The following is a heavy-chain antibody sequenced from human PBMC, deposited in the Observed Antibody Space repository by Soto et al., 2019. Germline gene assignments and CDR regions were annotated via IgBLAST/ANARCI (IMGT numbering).Heavy chain of an antibody. CDR3: VKGCGNGSDEVGWFDP. CDR1: GFTFSGYA. Sequence: PGGSLRLSCAASGFTFSGYALIWVRHAPEKDLEWVATVRVIGDGTYYADSVKGRFTISRDNSQNMVSLQMNSLRVADTAVYYCVKGCGNGSDEVGWFDPWGRGTLVTVAS. CDR2: VRVIGDGT. V-gene: IGHV3-23*01. J-gene: IGHJ5*02. D-gene: IGHD1-26*01.